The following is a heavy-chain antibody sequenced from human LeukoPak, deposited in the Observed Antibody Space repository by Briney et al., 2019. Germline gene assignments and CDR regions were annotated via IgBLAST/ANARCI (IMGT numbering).Heavy chain of an antibody. D-gene: IGHD1/OR15-1a*01. V-gene: IGHV3-23*01. CDR2: ISGSGGST. CDR1: GFTFSSYA. J-gene: IGHJ6*02. CDR3: AKYSGTGAHYYYYGMDV. Sequence: GGSLRLSCAASGFTFSSYAMSWVRQAPGKGLEWVSAISGSGGSTYYTDSVKGRSTISRDNSKNTLYLQMDSLRAADTAVYYCAKYSGTGAHYYYYGMDVWGQGTTVTVSS.